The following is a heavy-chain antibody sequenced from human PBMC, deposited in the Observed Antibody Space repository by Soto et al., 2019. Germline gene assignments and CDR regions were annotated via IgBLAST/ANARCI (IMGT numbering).Heavy chain of an antibody. D-gene: IGHD1-26*01. Sequence: VQLAESGGGVVQPGGSLRLSCAASGFTFSDYGIDWIRQAPGKGLEWVAVISHEGGTQYYADSVRGRFTVARDNSNNKLYLQMDSLRPEDTAVYFCAKEGSPKVSRWDDYWGQGTLVTVSS. CDR3: AKEGSPKVSRWDDY. CDR2: ISHEGGTQ. CDR1: GFTFSDYG. J-gene: IGHJ4*02. V-gene: IGHV3-30*18.